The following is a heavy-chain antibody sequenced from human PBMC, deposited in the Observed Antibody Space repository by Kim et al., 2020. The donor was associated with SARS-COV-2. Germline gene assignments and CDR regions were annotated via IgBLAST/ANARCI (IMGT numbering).Heavy chain of an antibody. J-gene: IGHJ4*02. CDR2: ISYDGSNK. CDR3: AKDAAYGSGSYYNEYYFDY. CDR1: GFTFSSYG. D-gene: IGHD3-10*01. V-gene: IGHV3-30*18. Sequence: GGSLRLSCAASGFTFSSYGMHWVRQAPGKGLEWVAVISYDGSNKYYADSVKGRFTISRDNSKNTLYLQMNSLRAEDTAVYYCAKDAAYGSGSYYNEYYFDYWGQGTLVTVSS.